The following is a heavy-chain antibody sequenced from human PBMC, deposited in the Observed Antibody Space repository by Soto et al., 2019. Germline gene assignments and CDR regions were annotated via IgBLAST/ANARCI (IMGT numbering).Heavy chain of an antibody. CDR1: GYTFTSYD. D-gene: IGHD2-2*01. Sequence: ASVKVSCKASGYTFTSYDINWVRQATGQGLEWMGWMNPNSGNTGYAQKFQGRVTMTRNTSISTAYMELSSLRSEDTAVYYCARGIHSLGGDIVLVPAAKGHYYGMDVRGQ. CDR2: MNPNSGNT. V-gene: IGHV1-8*01. CDR3: ARGIHSLGGDIVLVPAAKGHYYGMDV. J-gene: IGHJ6*02.